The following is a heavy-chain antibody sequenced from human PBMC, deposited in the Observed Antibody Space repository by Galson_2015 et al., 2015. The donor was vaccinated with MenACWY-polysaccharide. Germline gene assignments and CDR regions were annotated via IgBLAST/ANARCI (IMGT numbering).Heavy chain of an antibody. V-gene: IGHV3-30*18. CDR1: GFTFSSYG. J-gene: IGHJ6*03. Sequence: SLRLSCAASGFTFSSYGMHWVRQAPGKGLEWVAVISYDGSNKYYADSVKGRFTISRDNSKNTLYLQMNSLRAEDTAVYYCAKLPPGYCSSTSCYIYSPPQNYYYMDVWGKGTTVTVSS. CDR2: ISYDGSNK. D-gene: IGHD2-2*02. CDR3: AKLPPGYCSSTSCYIYSPPQNYYYMDV.